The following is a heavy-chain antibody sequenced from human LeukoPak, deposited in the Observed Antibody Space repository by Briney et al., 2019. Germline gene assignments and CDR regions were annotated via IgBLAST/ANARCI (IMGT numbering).Heavy chain of an antibody. V-gene: IGHV3-9*01. J-gene: IGHJ4*02. D-gene: IGHD3-22*01. CDR1: GFTFNDYA. CDR3: ANGDESSGYYYSWTY. Sequence: GGSLRVSCAASGFTFNDYAMHWVRQAPGKGLEWVSGIRWNGGGIAYADSVKGRFTISRDNAKNSPYLQMNSLRVDDTALYYCANGDESSGYYYSWTYWGQGTLVTVSS. CDR2: IRWNGGGI.